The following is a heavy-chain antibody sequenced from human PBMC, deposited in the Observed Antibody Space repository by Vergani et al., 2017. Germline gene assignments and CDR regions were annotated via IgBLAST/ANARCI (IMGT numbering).Heavy chain of an antibody. J-gene: IGHJ5*02. Sequence: QVQLQESGPGLVKPSQTLSLTCTVSGGSISSGSYYWSWIRQPAGKGLEWIGRVYTSGSTNYNPSLKSRVTISVDTSKNQFSLKLSSVTAADTAVYYCARGRGRYCSSTSCLNWFDPWGQGTLVTVSS. CDR3: ARGRGRYCSSTSCLNWFDP. D-gene: IGHD2-2*01. V-gene: IGHV4-61*02. CDR2: VYTSGST. CDR1: GGSISSGSYY.